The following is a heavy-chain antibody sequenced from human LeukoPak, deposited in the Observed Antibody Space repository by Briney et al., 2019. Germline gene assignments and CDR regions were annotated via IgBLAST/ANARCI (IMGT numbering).Heavy chain of an antibody. CDR3: ARGDHFTDPVDY. CDR1: GGSFSGYY. J-gene: IGHJ4*02. D-gene: IGHD2/OR15-2a*01. Sequence: PSETLSLTCAVYGGSFSGYYRSWIRQPPGKGLEWIGEINHSGSTNYNPSLKSRVTISVDTSKNQFSLKLSSVTAADTAVYYCARGDHFTDPVDYWGQGTLVTVSS. V-gene: IGHV4-34*01. CDR2: INHSGST.